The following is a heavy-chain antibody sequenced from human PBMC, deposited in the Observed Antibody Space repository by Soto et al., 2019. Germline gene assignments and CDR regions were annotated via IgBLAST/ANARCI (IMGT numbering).Heavy chain of an antibody. CDR2: ISGRGHRT. J-gene: IGHJ4*02. D-gene: IGHD3-22*01. Sequence: GGSLRLSCAVSGFTFRDYGMSWVRQAPGQGLEWVSAISGRGHRTYYADSVKGRFTISRDNSKNTLYLQMNSLRAEDTAVYYCARDWYYYDSSGYPDYWGQGTLVTVSS. V-gene: IGHV3-23*01. CDR3: ARDWYYYDSSGYPDY. CDR1: GFTFRDYG.